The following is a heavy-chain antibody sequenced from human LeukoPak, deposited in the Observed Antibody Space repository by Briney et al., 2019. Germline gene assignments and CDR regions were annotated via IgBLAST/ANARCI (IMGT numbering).Heavy chain of an antibody. CDR2: ISAYNGDT. J-gene: IGHJ4*02. D-gene: IGHD3-3*01. CDR3: ARDPSNTSSYQIYFDY. Sequence: ASVKVSCKASGYTFRNYGISWVRQAPGQGLEWMGWISAYNGDTHYAQKVQGRVIMTTDTSTSTAYMELRSLRSDDTAVYYCARDPSNTSSYQIYFDYWGQGTLVTVSS. CDR1: GYTFRNYG. V-gene: IGHV1-18*01.